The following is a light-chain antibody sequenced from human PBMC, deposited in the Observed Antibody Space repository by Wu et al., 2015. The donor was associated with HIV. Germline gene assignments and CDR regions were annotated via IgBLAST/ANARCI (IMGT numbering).Light chain of an antibody. J-gene: IGKJ4*01. V-gene: IGKV1-27*01. CDR3: HQYNNWPLT. Sequence: DIQMTQSPSSLSASVGDRVTITCRASQGISNFLAWYQQKPGKPPKVLIYAASTLQSGVPSRFSGSGSGTEFTFIISSLQSEDFAVYYCHQYNNWPLTFGGGTKVEIK. CDR2: AAS. CDR1: QGISNF.